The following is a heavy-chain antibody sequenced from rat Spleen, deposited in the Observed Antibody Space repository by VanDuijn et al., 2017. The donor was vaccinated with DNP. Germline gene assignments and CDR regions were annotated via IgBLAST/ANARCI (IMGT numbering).Heavy chain of an antibody. J-gene: IGHJ2*01. D-gene: IGHD1-1*01. CDR3: ARPMDYYSGGFGY. V-gene: IGHV5-22*01. CDR2: LTYDGSRT. Sequence: EVQLVESGGGLVQPGRSLKLSCAASGFTFSDYYMAWVRQAPTKGLEWVAYLTYDGSRTFYRDSVKGRFTISRDNSKSTLYLQMNSLRSEDMATYYCARPMDYYSGGFGYWGQGVMVTVSS. CDR1: GFTFSDYY.